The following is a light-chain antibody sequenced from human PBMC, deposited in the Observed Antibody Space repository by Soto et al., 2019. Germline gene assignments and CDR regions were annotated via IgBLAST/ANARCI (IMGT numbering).Light chain of an antibody. CDR1: QSISSY. J-gene: IGKJ1*01. CDR2: AAS. CDR3: QQSYSTPLT. Sequence: DIQMTQSPSSLSASVGDRVTITCQASQSISSYLNWYQQKPGKAPNLLIYAASSLQSGVPSRFSGSGSGTDFTLTISSLQPEDFATYYCQQSYSTPLTCGQGTKGDIK. V-gene: IGKV1-39*01.